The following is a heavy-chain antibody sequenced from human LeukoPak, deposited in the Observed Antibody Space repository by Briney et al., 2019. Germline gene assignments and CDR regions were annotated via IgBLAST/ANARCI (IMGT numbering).Heavy chain of an antibody. D-gene: IGHD1-1*01. CDR2: INHSGST. Sequence: SETLSLTCAVYGGSFSGYYWSWIRQPPGKGLEWIGEINHSGSTNYNPSLKSRVTISVDTSKNHFSLTLSSVTAADTAVYYCARGRAHGTPYCYYMDVWGKGTTVTVSS. J-gene: IGHJ6*03. V-gene: IGHV4-34*01. CDR3: ARGRAHGTPYCYYMDV. CDR1: GGSFSGYY.